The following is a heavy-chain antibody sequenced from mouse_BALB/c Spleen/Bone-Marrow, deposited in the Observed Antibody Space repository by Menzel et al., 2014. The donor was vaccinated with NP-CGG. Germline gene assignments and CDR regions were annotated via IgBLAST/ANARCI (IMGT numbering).Heavy chain of an antibody. Sequence: VQLQQSGAELVKPGASVKLSCKASGYTFTSYWMHWAKQRPGQGLEWIGEIDPSDSYTNYNQKFKGKATLTVDKSSSTAYMQLSSLTSEDSAVYYCARDSITTVVATDYWGQGTTLTVSS. CDR1: GYTFTSYW. V-gene: IGHV1-69*02. D-gene: IGHD1-1*01. CDR3: ARDSITTVVATDY. J-gene: IGHJ2*01. CDR2: IDPSDSYT.